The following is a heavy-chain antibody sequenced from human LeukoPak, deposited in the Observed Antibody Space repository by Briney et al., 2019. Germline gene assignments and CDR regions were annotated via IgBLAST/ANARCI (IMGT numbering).Heavy chain of an antibody. J-gene: IGHJ4*02. Sequence: SETLSLTCTVSGGSISSYYWSWIRQPPGKGLEWIGYIYYSGSTNYNPSLKSRVTISVDTSKNQFFLGLSSVTAADTAVYYCARAFDSSGYLVPLDYWGQGTLVTVSS. CDR2: IYYSGST. D-gene: IGHD3-22*01. V-gene: IGHV4-59*01. CDR1: GGSISSYY. CDR3: ARAFDSSGYLVPLDY.